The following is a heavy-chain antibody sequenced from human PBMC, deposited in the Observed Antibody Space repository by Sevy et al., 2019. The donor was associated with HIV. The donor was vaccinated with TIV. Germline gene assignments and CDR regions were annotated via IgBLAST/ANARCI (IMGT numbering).Heavy chain of an antibody. CDR2: IKQDGTEN. D-gene: IGHD1-26*01. CDR1: GFIFSSYW. J-gene: IGHJ4*02. CDR3: ARDIERVGVTYYFDF. Sequence: GGSLRLSCAASGFIFSSYWMSWVRQAPGKGLEWVAIIKQDGTENYYVDSVKGRFTVSRDNARNTLYLQMSNLRAEDSAVYYCARDIERVGVTYYFDFWGQGTLVTVSS. V-gene: IGHV3-7*01.